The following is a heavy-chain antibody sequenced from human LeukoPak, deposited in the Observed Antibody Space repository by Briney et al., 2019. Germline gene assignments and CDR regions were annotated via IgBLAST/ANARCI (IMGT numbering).Heavy chain of an antibody. CDR3: ARDSAACRGCAFDL. CDR1: GFTFSDYY. CDR2: ISNSGRTI. J-gene: IGHJ3*01. D-gene: IGHD3-10*01. Sequence: GGSLRLSCAASGFTFSDYYMSWIRQAPGKGLEWVSYISNSGRTIYYADSVKGRFTISRDNAKNSLYLQMNSLRAEDTAVYYCARDSAACRGCAFDLWGQGTVVTVSS. V-gene: IGHV3-11*04.